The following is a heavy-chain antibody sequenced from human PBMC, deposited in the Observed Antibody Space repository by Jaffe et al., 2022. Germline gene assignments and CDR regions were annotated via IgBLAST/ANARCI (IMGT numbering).Heavy chain of an antibody. J-gene: IGHJ4*02. CDR1: GYTFTSYG. CDR3: ATVRYCSGGSCYSYYFDY. Sequence: QVQLVQSGAEVKKPGASVKVSCKASGYTFTSYGISWVRQAPGQGLEWMGWISAYNGNTNYAQKLQGRVTMTTDTSTSTAYMELRSLRSDDTAVYYCATVRYCSGGSCYSYYFDYWGQGTLVTVSS. D-gene: IGHD2-15*01. V-gene: IGHV1-18*01. CDR2: ISAYNGNT.